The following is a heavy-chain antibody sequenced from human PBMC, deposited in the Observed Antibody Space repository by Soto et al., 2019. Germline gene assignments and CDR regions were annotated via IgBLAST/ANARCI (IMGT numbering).Heavy chain of an antibody. Sequence: QVQLVQSGAEVKKPGASVKVSCKASGYTFTSSGISWVRQAPGQGLEWMGWISAYNGNTNYAPKLQGRVTMTTDTSTSTAYMELRSLSSDDTAVYYCARHGLLDYVWGSYRFGYYFDYWGQGTLVTVSS. V-gene: IGHV1-18*01. D-gene: IGHD3-16*02. CDR3: ARHGLLDYVWGSYRFGYYFDY. J-gene: IGHJ4*02. CDR2: ISAYNGNT. CDR1: GYTFTSSG.